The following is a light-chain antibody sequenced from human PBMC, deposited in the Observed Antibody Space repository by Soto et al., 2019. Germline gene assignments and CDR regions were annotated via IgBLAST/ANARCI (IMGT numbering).Light chain of an antibody. Sequence: EIVLTQSPATLSLLSGQRDTLCCRASQSVSSYLAWYQQKPGQAHRLLIYDAYNRATGIQDRFSGSGSGTDFTLTIRSIEPEDFAVYYCQQRSNWSIPFGNGQRLEIK. CDR3: QQRSNWSIP. V-gene: IGKV3-11*01. CDR2: DAY. CDR1: QSVSSY. J-gene: IGKJ5*01.